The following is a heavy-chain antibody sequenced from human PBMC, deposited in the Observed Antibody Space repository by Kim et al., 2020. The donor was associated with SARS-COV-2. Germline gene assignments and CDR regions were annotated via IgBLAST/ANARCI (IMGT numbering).Heavy chain of an antibody. D-gene: IGHD3-10*01. Sequence: GGSLRLSCAASGFTFSSYAMSWVRQAPGKGLEWVSVIYSGGSSTYYADSVKGRFTISRDNSKNTLYLQMNSLRAEDTAVYYCAKDLLPYYYGSGGFMDVWGQGTTVTVSS. CDR1: GFTFSSYA. CDR3: AKDLLPYYYGSGGFMDV. CDR2: IYSGGSST. J-gene: IGHJ6*02. V-gene: IGHV3-23*03.